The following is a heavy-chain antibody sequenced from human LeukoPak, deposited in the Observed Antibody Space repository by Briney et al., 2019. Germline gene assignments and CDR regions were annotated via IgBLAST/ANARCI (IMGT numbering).Heavy chain of an antibody. J-gene: IGHJ4*02. V-gene: IGHV3-74*01. D-gene: IGHD1-1*01. CDR3: ARSNWPYYFDY. CDR1: EFTFSNYW. CDR2: ITGDGSST. Sequence: PGGSLRISCAASEFTFSNYWMHWVRQAQGTGLVWVSWITGDGSSTRYADSVKGRFTISRDNAKNTLYLQVNSLRAEDTAVYYCARSNWPYYFDYWGQGALVTVSS.